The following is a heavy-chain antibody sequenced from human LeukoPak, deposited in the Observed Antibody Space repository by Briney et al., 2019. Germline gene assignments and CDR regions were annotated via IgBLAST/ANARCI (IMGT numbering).Heavy chain of an antibody. CDR3: AKEYSGYDFDY. D-gene: IGHD5-12*01. CDR1: GFTLRSYD. J-gene: IGHJ4*02. V-gene: IGHV3-23*01. Sequence: GGSLRLSCAASGFTLRSYDMSWVRQAPGKGLEWVAATSGSGVNSYYADSVRGRITISRDNSQNTLYLQMDSLRAEDTALYYCAKEYSGYDFDYRGQGTLVTVSS. CDR2: TSGSGVNS.